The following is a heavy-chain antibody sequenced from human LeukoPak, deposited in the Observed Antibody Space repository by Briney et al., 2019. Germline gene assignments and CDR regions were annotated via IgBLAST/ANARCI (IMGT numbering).Heavy chain of an antibody. Sequence: SETLSLTCTVPGGSISSGSYYWSWIRQPAGKGLEWIGRIYTSGSTNYNPSLKSRVTISVDTSKNQFSLKLSSVTAADTAVYYCASPRPYSSGWYYFDYWGQGTLVTVSS. J-gene: IGHJ4*02. CDR3: ASPRPYSSGWYYFDY. CDR2: IYTSGST. D-gene: IGHD6-19*01. CDR1: GGSISSGSYY. V-gene: IGHV4-61*02.